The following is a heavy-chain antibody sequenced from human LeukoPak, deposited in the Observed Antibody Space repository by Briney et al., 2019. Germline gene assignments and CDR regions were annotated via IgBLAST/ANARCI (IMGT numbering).Heavy chain of an antibody. CDR3: AKDIRTLDAFDI. J-gene: IGHJ3*02. Sequence: GGSLRLSCAASGFTFDDYAMHWVRQAPGKGLEWVSGISWNSGSIGYADSVKGRFTISRDNSKNTLYLQMNGLRAEDTAVYYCAKDIRTLDAFDIWGQGTMVTVSS. CDR2: ISWNSGSI. D-gene: IGHD2-2*01. V-gene: IGHV3-9*01. CDR1: GFTFDDYA.